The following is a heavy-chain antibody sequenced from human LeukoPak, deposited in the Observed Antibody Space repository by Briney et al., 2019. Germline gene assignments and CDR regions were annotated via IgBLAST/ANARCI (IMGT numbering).Heavy chain of an antibody. CDR3: AREGIAVAGPPSDAEYFQH. CDR2: IYTSGST. J-gene: IGHJ1*01. CDR1: GGSISSYY. Sequence: PSETLSLTCTVSGGSISSYYWSWIRQPAGKGLEWIGRIYTSGSTNYNPSLKSRVTMSVDTSKNQFSLKLSSVTAADTAVYYCAREGIAVAGPPSDAEYFQHWGQGTLVTVSS. D-gene: IGHD6-19*01. V-gene: IGHV4-4*07.